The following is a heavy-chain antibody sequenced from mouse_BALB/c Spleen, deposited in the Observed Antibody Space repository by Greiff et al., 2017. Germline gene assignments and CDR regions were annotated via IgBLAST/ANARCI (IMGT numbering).Heavy chain of an antibody. V-gene: IGHV1-54*01. CDR3: ARGGTYYGNYGFAY. J-gene: IGHJ3*01. Sequence: VQLQQSGAELVRPGTSVKVSCKASGYAFTNYLIEWVKQRPGHGLEWIGDIYPGGGYTNYNEKFKGKATLTADTSSSTAYMQLSSLTSEDSAVYFCARGGTYYGNYGFAYWGQGTLVTVS. CDR1: GYAFTNYL. D-gene: IGHD2-1*01. CDR2: IYPGGGYT.